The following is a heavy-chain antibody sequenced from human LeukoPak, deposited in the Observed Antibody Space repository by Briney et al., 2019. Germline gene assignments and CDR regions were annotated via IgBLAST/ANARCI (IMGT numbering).Heavy chain of an antibody. J-gene: IGHJ6*02. CDR3: ARLSDYGDYGPRYYYYYGMDV. V-gene: IGHV5-51*01. Sequence: GESLKISCKGSGYSFTSYWIGGVRQMPGKGLEWMGIIYPGDSDTRYSPSFQGQVTISADKSISTAYLQWSSLKASDTAMYYCARLSDYGDYGPRYYYYYGMDVWGQGTTVTVSS. CDR2: IYPGDSDT. D-gene: IGHD4-17*01. CDR1: GYSFTSYW.